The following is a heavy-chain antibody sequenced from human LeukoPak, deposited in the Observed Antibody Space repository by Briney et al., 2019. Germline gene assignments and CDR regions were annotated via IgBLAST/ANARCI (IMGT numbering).Heavy chain of an antibody. V-gene: IGHV4-30-2*01. Sequence: PSETLSLTCTVSGGSVSSGSYYWSWIRQPPGTGLEWIGYIYHSGSTYYNPSLKSRVTISVDRSKNQFSLKLSSVTAADTAVYYCARESIYYGMDVWGQGTTVTVSS. CDR1: GGSVSSGSYY. J-gene: IGHJ6*02. CDR2: IYHSGST. CDR3: ARESIYYGMDV.